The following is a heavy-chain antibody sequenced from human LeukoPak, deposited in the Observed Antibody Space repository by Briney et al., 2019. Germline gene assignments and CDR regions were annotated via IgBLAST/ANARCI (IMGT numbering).Heavy chain of an antibody. Sequence: GGSLRLSCAASGFTFSSYSIDWVRQAPGKGLEWLSYISSSSSTIYYADSVKGRFTISRDNAKNSVYLQMNSLRAEDTAVYYCARVWSSGYTKDYWGQGPWSPSPQ. J-gene: IGHJ4*02. CDR1: GFTFSSYS. D-gene: IGHD3-22*01. CDR2: ISSSSSTI. CDR3: ARVWSSGYTKDY. V-gene: IGHV3-48*04.